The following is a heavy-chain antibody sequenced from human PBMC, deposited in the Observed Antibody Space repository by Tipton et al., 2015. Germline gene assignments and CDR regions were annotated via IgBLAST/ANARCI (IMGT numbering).Heavy chain of an antibody. CDR2: IYYSGST. J-gene: IGHJ6*02. CDR3: ARDLEHVMDV. Sequence: TLSLTCNVSGGSISTSNYYWGWIRQPPGKGLEWIGSIYYSGSTYYNPSLKSRVTISIDTSKNQFSLKLTSVTAADTAVYYCARDLEHVMDVWGQGTTVTVSS. D-gene: IGHD5-24*01. CDR1: GGSISTSNYY. V-gene: IGHV4-39*07.